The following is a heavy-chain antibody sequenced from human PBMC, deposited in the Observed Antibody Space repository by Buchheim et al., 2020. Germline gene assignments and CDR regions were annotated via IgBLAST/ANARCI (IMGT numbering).Heavy chain of an antibody. D-gene: IGHD4-17*01. J-gene: IGHJ4*02. CDR2: ITGSSARP. V-gene: IGHV3-23*01. CDR3: AKRTTSGTGGYLDY. Sequence: EVQLLESGGGLVQPGGSLRLSCAASGFTFSSYAMTWVRQAPGKGLALVSAITGSSARPYYADSVRDRFTISRDDSKNTLYLQMNNLRAEETAVYYCAKRTTSGTGGYLDYWGQGTL. CDR1: GFTFSSYA.